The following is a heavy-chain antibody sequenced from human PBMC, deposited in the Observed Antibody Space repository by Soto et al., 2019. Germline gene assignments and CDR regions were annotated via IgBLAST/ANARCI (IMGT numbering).Heavy chain of an antibody. CDR1: GFTFSSYA. CDR3: AKDNSKGSGSYYNWFFDY. J-gene: IGHJ4*02. V-gene: IGHV3-23*01. D-gene: IGHD3-10*01. CDR2: ISGSGGST. Sequence: VGSLRLSCAASGFTFSSYAMSWVRQAPGKGLEWVSAISGSGGSTYYADSVKGRFTISRDNSKNTLYLQMNSLRAEDTAVYYCAKDNSKGSGSYYNWFFDYWGQGTLVTVSS.